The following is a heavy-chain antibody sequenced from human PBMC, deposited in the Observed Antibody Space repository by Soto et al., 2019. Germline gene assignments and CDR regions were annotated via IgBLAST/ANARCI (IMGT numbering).Heavy chain of an antibody. V-gene: IGHV1-69*12. D-gene: IGHD2-15*01. J-gene: IGHJ4*02. CDR3: ARDLRLYRDSPDY. CDR2: IIPIFGTA. Sequence: QVQLVQSGAEVKKPGSSVKVSCKASGGTFSSYAISWVRQAPGQGLEWMGGIIPIFGTANYAQQCQGRVTITADESTSPAYMELSSLRSEDTAVYYCARDLRLYRDSPDYWGQGTLVTVSS. CDR1: GGTFSSYA.